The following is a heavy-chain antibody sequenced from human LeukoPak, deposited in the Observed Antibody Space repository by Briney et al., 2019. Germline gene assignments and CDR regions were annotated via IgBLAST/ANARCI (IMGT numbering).Heavy chain of an antibody. D-gene: IGHD3-22*01. V-gene: IGHV4-59*01. CDR3: ARGTYYYDSAADY. J-gene: IGHJ4*02. CDR1: GGSISSYY. CDR2: ISYSGST. Sequence: SETLSLTCTVSGGSISSYYWSWLRLPPRKGPEWIGSISYSGSTNYNPSLKSRVTISIDTSKNHFSLKVTSVTAADTAVYYCARGTYYYDSAADYWGQGTLVTVSS.